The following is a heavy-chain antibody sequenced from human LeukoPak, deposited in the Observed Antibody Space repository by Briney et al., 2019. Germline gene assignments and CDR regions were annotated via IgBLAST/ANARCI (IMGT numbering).Heavy chain of an antibody. CDR2: FDREDGET. Sequence: ASVKVSCKVSGNTLTELSMHWVRQAPGKGLEWMGGFDREDGETIYAQKFQGRVTMTEDTSTDTAYMELSSLRSEDTAVYYCGKVVGPTIEAFDIWGQGTMVNGFS. CDR3: GKVVGPTIEAFDI. V-gene: IGHV1-24*01. D-gene: IGHD3-10*01. J-gene: IGHJ3*02. CDR1: GNTLTELS.